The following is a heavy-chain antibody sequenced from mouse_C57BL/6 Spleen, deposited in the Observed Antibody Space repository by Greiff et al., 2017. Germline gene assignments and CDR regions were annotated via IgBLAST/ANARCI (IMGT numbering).Heavy chain of an antibody. V-gene: IGHV1-55*01. D-gene: IGHD1-1*01. CDR2: IYPGSGST. CDR1: GYTFTSYW. CDR3: ARSGYYGSRRYFDV. Sequence: VQLQQPGAELVKPGASVKMSCKASGYTFTSYWITWVKQRPGQGLEWIGDIYPGSGSTNYNEKFKSKATLTVDTSSSTAYMQLSSLTSEDSAVYYCARSGYYGSRRYFDVWGTGTTVTVSS. J-gene: IGHJ1*03.